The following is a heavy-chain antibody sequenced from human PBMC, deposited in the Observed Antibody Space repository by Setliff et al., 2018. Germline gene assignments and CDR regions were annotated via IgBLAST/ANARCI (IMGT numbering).Heavy chain of an antibody. D-gene: IGHD6-19*01. J-gene: IGHJ4*02. CDR3: ARSPPNRGSGSGWYGDF. CDR2: NSVY. CDR1: GYSFTNYG. V-gene: IGHV1-18*01. Sequence: SVKVSCKTSGYSFTNYGINWVRQAPGQGLEWMGWNSVYAQNIQDRVTLTTDTPTSTAYMELRSLRSDDTAVYYCARSPPNRGSGSGWYGDFWGQGTLVTVSS.